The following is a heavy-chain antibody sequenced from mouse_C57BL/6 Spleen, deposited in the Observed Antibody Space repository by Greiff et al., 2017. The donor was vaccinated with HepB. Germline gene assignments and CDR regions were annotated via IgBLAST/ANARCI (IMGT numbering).Heavy chain of an antibody. J-gene: IGHJ4*01. Sequence: VQLQQPGAELVMPGASVKLSCKASGYTFTSYWMHWVKQRPGQGLEWIGEIDPSDSYTNYNQKFKGKSTLTVDKSSSTAYMQLSSLTSEDSAVYYCARGIYYGSRYYAMDYWGQGTSVTVSS. D-gene: IGHD1-1*01. CDR2: IDPSDSYT. V-gene: IGHV1-69*01. CDR3: ARGIYYGSRYYAMDY. CDR1: GYTFTSYW.